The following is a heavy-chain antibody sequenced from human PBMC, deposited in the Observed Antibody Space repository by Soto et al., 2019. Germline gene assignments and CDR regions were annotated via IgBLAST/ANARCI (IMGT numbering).Heavy chain of an antibody. CDR2: IYSSGST. D-gene: IGHD6-6*01. CDR3: AREDAARIERWFDA. CDR1: GGSIISASYS. J-gene: IGHJ5*02. V-gene: IGHV4-31*11. Sequence: QVQLQESGPRLVKPSQTLSLSCAVSGGSIISASYSWNWIRQSPGRVLEWIGHIYSSGSTYSNPSLKSRVSISVDTSNNQFSLKLTSVTAADTAVYFCAREDAARIERWFDAWGQGILVTVSS.